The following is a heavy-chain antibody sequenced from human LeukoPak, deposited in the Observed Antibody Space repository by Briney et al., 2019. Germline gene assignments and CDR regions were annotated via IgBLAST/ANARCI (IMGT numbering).Heavy chain of an antibody. V-gene: IGHV3-11*04. CDR2: ISNSGTTI. CDR3: ARDGPVAGTGYFDY. D-gene: IGHD6-19*01. Sequence: GGPVRLSCAASGFPFSNAWMSWLRQAPGKALEWVSYISNSGTTIYQADSVKGRFTISRDNAKNLMYLQMNSLRAEDMAVYYCARDGPVAGTGYFDYWGQGTLVTVFS. CDR1: GFPFSNAW. J-gene: IGHJ4*02.